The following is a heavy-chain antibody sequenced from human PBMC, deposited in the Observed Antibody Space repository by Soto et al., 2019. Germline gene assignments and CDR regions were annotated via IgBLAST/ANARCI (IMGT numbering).Heavy chain of an antibody. CDR3: ASHSGWNYYYGMDV. D-gene: IGHD3-22*01. CDR2: IIPIFGTA. V-gene: IGHV1-69*12. J-gene: IGHJ6*02. Sequence: QVQLVQSGAEVKKPGSSVKVSCKASGGTFSSYAISWVRQAPGQGLEWMGGIIPIFGTANYAQKFQGRVTIPADESTGTAYRGLSSLRSEDTAVYYCASHSGWNYYYGMDVWGQGTTVTVSS. CDR1: GGTFSSYA.